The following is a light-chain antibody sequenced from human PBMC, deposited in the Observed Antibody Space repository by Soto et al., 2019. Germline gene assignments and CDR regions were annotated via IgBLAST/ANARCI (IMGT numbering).Light chain of an antibody. CDR1: QSISSW. V-gene: IGKV1-5*03. J-gene: IGKJ2*01. CDR3: QQYNSS. Sequence: DIQMTQSPSTLSASVGDRVTITCRASQSISSWLAWYQQKPGKAPKLLIYKASSLERGVPSRFSGSGSGTEFTLTISSLQPDDFATYYCQQYNSSFGQGTKLEIK. CDR2: KAS.